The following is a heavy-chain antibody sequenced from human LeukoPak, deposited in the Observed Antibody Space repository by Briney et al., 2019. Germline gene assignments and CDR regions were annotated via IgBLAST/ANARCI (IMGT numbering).Heavy chain of an antibody. J-gene: IGHJ5*02. Sequence: PSETLSLTCTVSGGSISSYYWSWLRQPPGKGLEWIGYIYYSGSTSYNPSLKSRVTISVDTSKNQFSLKLSSVTAADTAVYYCARITMAYNWFDPWGQGTLVTVSS. V-gene: IGHV4-59*08. CDR2: IYYSGST. D-gene: IGHD3-10*01. CDR1: GGSISSYY. CDR3: ARITMAYNWFDP.